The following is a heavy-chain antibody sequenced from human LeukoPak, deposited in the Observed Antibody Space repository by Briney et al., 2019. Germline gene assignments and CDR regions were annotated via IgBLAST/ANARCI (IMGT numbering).Heavy chain of an antibody. Sequence: PSETLSLTCTVYGGSFSTYYWSWIRQPPGKGPQWIREITPSGSTNYNPSLKSLVTISVDTSKNYFSLNLSSVTAADTALYYCATRDYWGQGTLVTVSS. CDR2: ITPSGST. V-gene: IGHV4-34*01. CDR1: GGSFSTYY. CDR3: ATRDY. J-gene: IGHJ4*02.